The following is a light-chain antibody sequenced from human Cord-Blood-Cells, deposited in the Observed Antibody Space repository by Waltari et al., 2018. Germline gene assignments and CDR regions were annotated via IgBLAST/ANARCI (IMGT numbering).Light chain of an antibody. Sequence: DIQMTQSPSSLSASVGDSVTITCRASQSISSYLNWYQQKPGKASKLLIYAASSLQSGVPSRFSGSGSGTDFTLTISSLQPEDFATYYCQQSYSTPPTFGQGTKVEIK. CDR2: AAS. J-gene: IGKJ1*01. CDR1: QSISSY. V-gene: IGKV1-39*01. CDR3: QQSYSTPPT.